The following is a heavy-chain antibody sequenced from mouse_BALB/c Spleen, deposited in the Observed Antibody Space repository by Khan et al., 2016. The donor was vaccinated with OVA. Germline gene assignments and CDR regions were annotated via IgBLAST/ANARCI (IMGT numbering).Heavy chain of an antibody. CDR2: ISSGGDNI. Sequence: EVELVESGGDLVKPGGSLKLSCSASGFTFSTYAMSGVRQTPEKRLEWVATISSGGDNIFYPDSVKGRFTISRDSAKNTLYLHMSSLRSEDTAMYYCARHNYGPFAYWGQGTLVTVSA. V-gene: IGHV5-9-3*01. CDR3: ARHNYGPFAY. CDR1: GFTFSTYA. J-gene: IGHJ3*01. D-gene: IGHD1-1*01.